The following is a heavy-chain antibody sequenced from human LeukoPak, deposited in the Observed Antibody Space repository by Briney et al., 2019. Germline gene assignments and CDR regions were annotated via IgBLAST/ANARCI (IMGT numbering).Heavy chain of an antibody. V-gene: IGHV1-2*02. J-gene: IGHJ3*02. CDR3: ARVGENYDILTGYPDLDAFDI. Sequence: ASVKVSFKASGYTFTGYHMHWVRQAPGQGLEWMGWIKPNTGGTNYAQNFQGRVTMTRDTSISTVYMELSRLRSDDTAVYYCARVGENYDILTGYPDLDAFDIWGQGTMVTVSS. CDR1: GYTFTGYH. CDR2: IKPNTGGT. D-gene: IGHD3-9*01.